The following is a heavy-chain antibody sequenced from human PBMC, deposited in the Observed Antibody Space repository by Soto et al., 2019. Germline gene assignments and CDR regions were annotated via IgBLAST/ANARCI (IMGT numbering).Heavy chain of an antibody. V-gene: IGHV1-3*01. D-gene: IGHD3-22*01. J-gene: IGHJ6*02. CDR1: GYTFTSYA. CDR2: INAGNGNT. CDR3: ARMFSLIVLYGMDV. Sequence: ASVKVSCKASGYTFTSYAMHWVRQAPGQRLEWMGWINAGNGNTKYSQKFQGRVTITRDTSTSTAYMELSSLRSEDTAVYYCARMFSLIVLYGMDVWGQGTTVTVSS.